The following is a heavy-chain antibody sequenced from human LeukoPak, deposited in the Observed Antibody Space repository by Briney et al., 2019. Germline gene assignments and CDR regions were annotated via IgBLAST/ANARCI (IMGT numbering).Heavy chain of an antibody. CDR3: ARDGEYDYVWGSSSY. CDR1: GFTFSDYY. J-gene: IGHJ4*02. CDR2: IKQDGSEK. D-gene: IGHD3-16*01. V-gene: IGHV3-7*01. Sequence: GGSLRLSCAASGFTFSDYYMSWVRQAPGKGLEWVANIKQDGSEKYYVDSVKGRFTISRDNAKNSLYLQMNSLRAEDTAVYYCARDGEYDYVWGSSSYWGQGTLVTVSS.